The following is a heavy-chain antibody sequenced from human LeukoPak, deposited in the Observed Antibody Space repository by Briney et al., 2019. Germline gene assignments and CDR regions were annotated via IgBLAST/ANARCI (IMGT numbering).Heavy chain of an antibody. D-gene: IGHD5-18*01. CDR3: ARDQADTAMVPPYFDY. V-gene: IGHV3-21*01. Sequence: GGSLRLSCAASGFTFSSYSMNWVRQAPGKGLEWVSSISSSSSYVYYADSVEGRFTISRDNATNSLYLQMNSLRAEDTAVYYCARDQADTAMVPPYFDYWGQGTLVTVSS. CDR1: GFTFSSYS. CDR2: ISSSSSYV. J-gene: IGHJ4*02.